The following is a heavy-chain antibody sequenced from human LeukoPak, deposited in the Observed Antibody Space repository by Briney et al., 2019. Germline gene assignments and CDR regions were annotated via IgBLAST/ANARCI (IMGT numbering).Heavy chain of an antibody. J-gene: IGHJ6*02. D-gene: IGHD2-15*01. CDR2: IYYSGST. CDR3: ARSVYHCSGGSCYLGYYYGMDV. CDR1: GGSISSSSYY. Sequence: PSETLSLTCTVSGGSISSSSYYWGWIRQPPGKGLEWIGSIYYSGSTYYNPSLKSRVTISVDTSKNQFSLKPSSVTAADTAVYYCARSVYHCSGGSCYLGYYYGMDVWGQGTTVTVSS. V-gene: IGHV4-39*01.